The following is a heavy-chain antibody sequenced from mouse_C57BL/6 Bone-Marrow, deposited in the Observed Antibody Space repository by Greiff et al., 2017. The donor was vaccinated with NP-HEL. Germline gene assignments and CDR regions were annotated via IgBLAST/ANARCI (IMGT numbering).Heavy chain of an antibody. D-gene: IGHD2-2*01. CDR1: GYTFTDYN. V-gene: IGHV1-18*01. Sequence: VQLKQSGPELVKPGASVKIPCKASGYTFTDYNMDWVKQSHGKSLEWIGDINPNNGGTIYNQKFKGKATLTVDKSSSTAYMELRSLTSEDTAVYYCARGCFGYYYAMDYWGQGTSVTVSS. CDR3: ARGCFGYYYAMDY. CDR2: INPNNGGT. J-gene: IGHJ4*01.